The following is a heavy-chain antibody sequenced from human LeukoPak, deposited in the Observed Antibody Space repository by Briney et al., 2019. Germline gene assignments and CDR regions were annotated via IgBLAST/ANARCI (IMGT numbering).Heavy chain of an antibody. D-gene: IGHD6-19*01. Sequence: TGGSLRLSCAASGFTFSDYYMSWIRQAPGKGLEWVSVIYSGGSTYYADSVKGRFTISRHNSKNTLYLQMNSLRAEDTAVYYCASGYSSGWSPGPFDYWGQGTLVTVSS. CDR3: ASGYSSGWSPGPFDY. V-gene: IGHV3-53*04. J-gene: IGHJ4*02. CDR1: GFTFSDYY. CDR2: IYSGGST.